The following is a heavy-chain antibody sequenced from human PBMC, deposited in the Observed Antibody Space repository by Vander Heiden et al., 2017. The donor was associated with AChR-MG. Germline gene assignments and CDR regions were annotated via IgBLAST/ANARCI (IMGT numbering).Heavy chain of an antibody. Sequence: VQLLGSGGGVVQPGGCVRVSGAATGVTVRRHPMGWVRQAPGKGLEWVSAISGSGGSTYYAEYVKGRGTIARDNSKNTLYLQMKSLRAEETAVYYCAKDLGCSCTSCPSGLLFDYWGQGTLVTVSS. J-gene: IGHJ4*02. CDR2: ISGSGGST. CDR3: AKDLGCSCTSCPSGLLFDY. D-gene: IGHD2-2*01. CDR1: GVTVRRHP. V-gene: IGHV3-23*01.